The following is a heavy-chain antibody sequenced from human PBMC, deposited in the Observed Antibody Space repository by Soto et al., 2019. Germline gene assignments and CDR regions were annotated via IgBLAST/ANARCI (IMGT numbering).Heavy chain of an antibody. V-gene: IGHV3-33*01. CDR2: VWNDGTNK. J-gene: IGHJ4*02. D-gene: IGHD3-10*01. CDR3: ARDPGRGEPPFDH. Sequence: QVQLVESGGGVVQPGVSLRLSCAASGFNFKNYGMHWVRQGPGKGLEWVAVVWNDGTNKYYGDSLQGRVTISRDNSKNTLYLQLNSLRVDDTAVYKCARDPGRGEPPFDHWGQGTLVTVSS. CDR1: GFNFKNYG.